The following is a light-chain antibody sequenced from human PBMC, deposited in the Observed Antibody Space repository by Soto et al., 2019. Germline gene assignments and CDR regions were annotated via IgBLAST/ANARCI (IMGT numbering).Light chain of an antibody. CDR1: QDISNY. CDR2: DAS. V-gene: IGKV1-33*01. J-gene: IGKJ3*01. Sequence: DIQMTQSPSSLSASVGDRVTITCQASQDISNYLNWYQQKPGKAPKLLIYDASHLETGVPSRFSGSGSGIDFTFTISSLQPEDIATYYCQQYDNLLFTFGPGTKVDIK. CDR3: QQYDNLLFT.